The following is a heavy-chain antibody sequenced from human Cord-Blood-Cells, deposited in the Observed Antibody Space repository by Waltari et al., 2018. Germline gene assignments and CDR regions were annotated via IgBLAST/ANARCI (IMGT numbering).Heavy chain of an antibody. J-gene: IGHJ2*01. CDR3: ARHPNDMGSGSYYNWYFDL. CDR1: GGPISSSSYY. Sequence: QLQLQESGPGLVKPSETLSPTCTVPGGPISSSSYYWGWIRQPPGKGLEWIGSIYYRGSTYYNPSLKSRVTISVDTSKNQFSLKLSSVTAADTAVYYCARHPNDMGSGSYYNWYFDLWGRGTLVTVSS. D-gene: IGHD3-10*01. CDR2: IYYRGST. V-gene: IGHV4-39*01.